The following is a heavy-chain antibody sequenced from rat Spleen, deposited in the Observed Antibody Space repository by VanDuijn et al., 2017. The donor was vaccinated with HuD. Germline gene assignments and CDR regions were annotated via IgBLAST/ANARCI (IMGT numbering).Heavy chain of an antibody. CDR1: GFTFSNYD. CDR2: ITNTGGST. V-gene: IGHV5-27*01. Sequence: EVQLVESGGGLVQPGRSLKLSCAASGFTFSNYDMAWVRQAPTKGLEWVASITNTGGSTYYPDSVKGRFTISRDNAKSTLYLQMNSLRSEDTATYYCTREGYWGQGVMVTVSS. CDR3: TREGY. J-gene: IGHJ2*01.